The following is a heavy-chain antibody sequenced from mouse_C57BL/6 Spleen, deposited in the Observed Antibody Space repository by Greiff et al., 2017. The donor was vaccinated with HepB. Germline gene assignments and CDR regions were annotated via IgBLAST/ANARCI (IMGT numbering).Heavy chain of an antibody. J-gene: IGHJ1*03. CDR1: GFSLTSYG. Sequence: VQLQQSGPGLVQPSQRLSITCTVSGFSLTSYGVHWVRQSPGKGLEWLGVIWSGGSTDYNAAFISRLSISKDNSKSQVFFKMNSLQADDTAIYYCARHPRSSYWYFDVWGTGTTVTVSS. CDR2: IWSGGST. V-gene: IGHV2-2*01. D-gene: IGHD1-1*01. CDR3: ARHPRSSYWYFDV.